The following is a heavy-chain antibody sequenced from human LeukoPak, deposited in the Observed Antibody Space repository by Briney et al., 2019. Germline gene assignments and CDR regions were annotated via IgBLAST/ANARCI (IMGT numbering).Heavy chain of an antibody. J-gene: IGHJ3*02. CDR1: GGSISSYY. Sequence: PSETLALTCTVSGGSISSYYWSWIRQPPGKGLEWIAYIYTSGSTNYNPSLKSRVTISVDTSKNQFSLKLSSVTAADTAVYYCARHRAAKIFGVVTDDAFDIWGQGTMVTVSS. CDR2: IYTSGST. CDR3: ARHRAAKIFGVVTDDAFDI. V-gene: IGHV4-4*09. D-gene: IGHD3-3*01.